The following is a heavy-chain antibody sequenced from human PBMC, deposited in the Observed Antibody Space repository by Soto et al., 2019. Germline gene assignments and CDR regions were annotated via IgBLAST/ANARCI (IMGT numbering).Heavy chain of an antibody. Sequence: PGGYLRLSCSASGFTFSSYAMHWVRQAPGKGLEYVSAISSNGGSTYYADSVKGRFTISRDNSKNTLYLQMSSLRAEDTAVYYCVSHSRSWSNDYWGQGTLVTVSS. D-gene: IGHD6-13*01. J-gene: IGHJ4*02. CDR2: ISSNGGST. CDR3: VSHSRSWSNDY. CDR1: GFTFSSYA. V-gene: IGHV3-64D*06.